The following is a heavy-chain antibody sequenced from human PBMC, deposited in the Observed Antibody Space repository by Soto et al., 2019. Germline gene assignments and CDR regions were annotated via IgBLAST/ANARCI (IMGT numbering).Heavy chain of an antibody. CDR3: ASHSRTYGDFGY. J-gene: IGHJ4*02. Sequence: SETLSLTCTVSRGSISSSNYYWGWIRQPPGKGLEWIASIYYRGSTFYNPSLRSRVTMSVDTSKSQFSLKLNSVTAADTALYHCASHSRTYGDFGYWGQGTLVTVSS. CDR1: RGSISSSNYY. V-gene: IGHV4-39*01. CDR2: IYYRGST. D-gene: IGHD4-17*01.